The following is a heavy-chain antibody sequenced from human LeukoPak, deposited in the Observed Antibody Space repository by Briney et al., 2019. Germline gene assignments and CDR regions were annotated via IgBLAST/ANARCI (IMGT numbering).Heavy chain of an antibody. J-gene: IGHJ4*02. CDR2: IYYGGSA. CDR1: GGSTSSSSFS. Sequence: SETLPLTCTVSGGSTSSSSFSWAWIRQPPGKGLEWIGTIYYGGSANSNPYIKSRVTISVHTSKNQFSLRLNSVTAADTAVYYCARLVNIFDDCGQGTLVTVSS. CDR3: ARLVNIFDD. V-gene: IGHV4-39*01. D-gene: IGHD2/OR15-2a*01.